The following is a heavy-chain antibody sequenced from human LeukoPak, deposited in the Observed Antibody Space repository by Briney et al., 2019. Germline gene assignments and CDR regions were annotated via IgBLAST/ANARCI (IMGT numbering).Heavy chain of an antibody. V-gene: IGHV1-2*02. D-gene: IGHD6-13*01. CDR2: IHPKSGGT. CDR3: ARDPPAAGSTEFDF. J-gene: IGHJ4*02. CDR1: GFTFTDYY. Sequence: ASVQISCEASGFTFTDYYIHWVRPAPGQGLEWMGSIHPKSGGTKYAQKFQGRVTVTRDTSISAAYMELSRLTSDDTAVYYCARDPPAAGSTEFDFWGQGTLVTVSS.